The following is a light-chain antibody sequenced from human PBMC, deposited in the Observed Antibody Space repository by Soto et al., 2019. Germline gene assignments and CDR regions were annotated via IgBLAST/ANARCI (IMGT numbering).Light chain of an antibody. CDR2: EVS. V-gene: IGKV2D-29*01. CDR1: QSLLHSDGKTY. CDR3: MKGLRPPYT. J-gene: IGKJ2*01. Sequence: DIVMTQTPLSLSVTPGQPASISCKSSQSLLHSDGKTYLYWYLQKPGQPPQLLIYEVSNRFSGVPDRFSGGGAGKYFTLKISGVEAEDVGVYYYMKGLRPPYTLGRGTKLEIK.